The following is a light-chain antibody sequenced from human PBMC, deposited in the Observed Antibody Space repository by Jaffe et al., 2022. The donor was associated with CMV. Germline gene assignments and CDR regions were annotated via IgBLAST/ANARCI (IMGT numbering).Light chain of an antibody. CDR3: QQFNNWPYT. CDR2: GAS. V-gene: IGKV3-15*01. J-gene: IGKJ2*01. Sequence: DTVITQSPGTLSVSPGERATLSCRASQSVSSNLAWYQQKPGQAPRLLIYGASTRATGLPARFSGSGSGTEFTLTISSLQSEDFAVYYCQQFNNWPYTFGQGTKLEIK. CDR1: QSVSSN.